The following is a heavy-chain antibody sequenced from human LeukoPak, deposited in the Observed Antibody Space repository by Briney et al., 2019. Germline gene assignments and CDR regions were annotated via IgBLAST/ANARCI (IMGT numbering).Heavy chain of an antibody. V-gene: IGHV3-7*01. CDR3: ARDTSGGWYGLIDY. CDR1: GFSFTNFW. CDR2: IKQDGSEK. J-gene: IGHJ4*02. Sequence: GGSLRLSCEASGFSFTNFWMSWVRQAPGKELEWVANIKQDGSEKYYVDPVKGRFTISRDNAKNSLYLQMNSLRAEDTAVYYCARDTSGGWYGLIDYWGQGTPVTVSS. D-gene: IGHD6-19*01.